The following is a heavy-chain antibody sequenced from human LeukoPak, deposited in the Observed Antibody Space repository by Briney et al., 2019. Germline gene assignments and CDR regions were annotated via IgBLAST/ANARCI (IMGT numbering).Heavy chain of an antibody. CDR2: INHSGST. CDR3: ARQKKGATRITMVRGVPPTSKYYFDY. Sequence: SETLSLTCAVYGGSFSGYYWSWIRQPPGKGLEWIGEINHSGSTNYNPSLKSRVTISVDTSKNQFSLKLSSVTAADTAVYYCARQKKGATRITMVRGVPPTSKYYFDYWGQGTLVTVSS. J-gene: IGHJ4*02. D-gene: IGHD3-10*01. V-gene: IGHV4-34*01. CDR1: GGSFSGYY.